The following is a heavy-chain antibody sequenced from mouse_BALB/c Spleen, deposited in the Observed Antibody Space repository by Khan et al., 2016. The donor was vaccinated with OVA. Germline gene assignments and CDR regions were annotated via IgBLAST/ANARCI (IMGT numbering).Heavy chain of an antibody. V-gene: IGHV1S22*01. CDR3: TRGGYYGKSLFAY. CDR2: IYPGSGST. CDR1: GYTFTSYW. J-gene: IGHJ3*01. D-gene: IGHD2-1*01. Sequence: LQQPGSELVRPGASVKLSCKASGYTFTSYWMHWVKQRHGQGLEWIGNIYPGSGSTNYDEMFKSKGTLTVDTSSSTAYMHLSSLTSEDSAVYYWTRGGYYGKSLFAYWGQGTLVTGSA.